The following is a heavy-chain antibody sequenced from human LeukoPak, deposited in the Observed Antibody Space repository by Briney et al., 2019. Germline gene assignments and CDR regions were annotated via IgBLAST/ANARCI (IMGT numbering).Heavy chain of an antibody. V-gene: IGHV1-18*01. Sequence: GASVKVSCKASGYTFTSYGISWVRQAPGQGLEWMGWISAYNGNTNYAQKLQGRVTMTTDTSTSTAYMELRSLRSDDTAVYCCARDLRYFDWATMRYFDYWGQGTLVTVSS. D-gene: IGHD3-9*01. CDR1: GYTFTSYG. CDR3: ARDLRYFDWATMRYFDY. CDR2: ISAYNGNT. J-gene: IGHJ4*02.